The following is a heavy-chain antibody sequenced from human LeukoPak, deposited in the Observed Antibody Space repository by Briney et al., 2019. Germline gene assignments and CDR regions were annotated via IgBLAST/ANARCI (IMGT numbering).Heavy chain of an antibody. CDR3: VKGYGDYPLGAFDI. CDR1: GFTFSSYA. D-gene: IGHD4-17*01. V-gene: IGHV3-64D*06. Sequence: PGGSLRLSCSASGFTFSSYAMHWIRQAPGKGLEYVSAISSNGGSTYYADSVKGRFTISRDNSKNTLYLQMSSLRAKDTAVYYCVKGYGDYPLGAFDIWGQGTMVTVSS. J-gene: IGHJ3*02. CDR2: ISSNGGST.